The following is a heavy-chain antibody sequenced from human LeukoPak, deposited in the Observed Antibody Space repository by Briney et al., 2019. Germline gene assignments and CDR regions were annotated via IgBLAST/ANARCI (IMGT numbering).Heavy chain of an antibody. CDR1: GFTFSSYE. CDR3: AKGYTSYAPGFDY. J-gene: IGHJ4*02. Sequence: PGGSLRLSCAASGFTFSSYEMNWVRQAPGKGLEWVSYISSSGSAIYFADSVKGRFTISRDNSKNTLYLQMNSLRAEDTADYYCAKGYTSYAPGFDYWGQGTLVTVSS. V-gene: IGHV3-48*03. D-gene: IGHD5-24*01. CDR2: ISSSGSAI.